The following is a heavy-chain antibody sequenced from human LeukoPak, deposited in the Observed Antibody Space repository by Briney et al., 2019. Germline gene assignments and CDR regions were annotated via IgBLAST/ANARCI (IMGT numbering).Heavy chain of an antibody. CDR3: ARAPYPYGSGSHHYFDY. CDR1: GFTFSSYA. D-gene: IGHD3-10*01. V-gene: IGHV3-23*01. CDR2: ISGSGGST. J-gene: IGHJ4*02. Sequence: GGSLRLSCAASGFTFSSYAMSWVRQAPGKGLEWVSAISGSGGSTYYADSVKGRFTISRDNSKNTLYLQMSSLRAEDTAVYYCARAPYPYGSGSHHYFDYWGQGTLVTVSS.